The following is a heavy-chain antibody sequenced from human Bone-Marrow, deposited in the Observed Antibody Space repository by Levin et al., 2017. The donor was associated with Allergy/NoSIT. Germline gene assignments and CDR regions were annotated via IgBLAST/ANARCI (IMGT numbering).Heavy chain of an antibody. CDR2: INPDTGGT. CDR3: ARSLVAATFED. V-gene: IGHV1-2*02. D-gene: IGHD6-19*01. Sequence: ASEKVSCKSSGYTFIDYYINWVRQAPGQGLEWMAWINPDTGGTRFAEKFQARVTMTRDTSINTAYMELSGLRSDDTAVYYCARSLVAATFEDWGQGTLVTVSS. CDR1: GYTFIDYY. J-gene: IGHJ4*02.